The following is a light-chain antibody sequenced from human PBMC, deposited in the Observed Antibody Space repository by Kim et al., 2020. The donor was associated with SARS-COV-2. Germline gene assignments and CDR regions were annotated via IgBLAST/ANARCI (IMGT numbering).Light chain of an antibody. J-gene: IGKJ4*02. Sequence: ASGGDRVTQICRASQACSRNLNWYQQKPGKAPKVLIYYATSLQSGVPSRFSGGGSATYFTLINSSLQPEDFATYYCQQSYRTPRTFGAGTKVDIK. CDR1: QACSRN. CDR2: YAT. V-gene: IGKV1-39*01. CDR3: QQSYRTPRT.